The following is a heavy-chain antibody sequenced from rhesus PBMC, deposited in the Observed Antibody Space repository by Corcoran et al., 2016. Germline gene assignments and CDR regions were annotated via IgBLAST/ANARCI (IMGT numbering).Heavy chain of an antibody. CDR3: ARSLRSFDY. CDR1: GYSFTSYW. D-gene: IGHD3-40*01. V-gene: IGHV5-20*02. J-gene: IGHJ4*01. Sequence: EVQLVQSGAEVKRPGESLKISCKTSGYSFTSYWISWVRQWPGKGLEWMGAIDHSDSDTRYSPSFQGQVTISDDKSISTAYQQWSSLKASDTATYYCARSLRSFDYWGQGVLVTVSS. CDR2: IDHSDSDT.